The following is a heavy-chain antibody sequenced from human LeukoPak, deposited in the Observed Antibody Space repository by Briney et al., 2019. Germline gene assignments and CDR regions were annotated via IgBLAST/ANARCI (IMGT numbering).Heavy chain of an antibody. CDR3: ARLGSVTMPFDY. J-gene: IGHJ4*02. D-gene: IGHD4/OR15-4a*01. V-gene: IGHV4-59*08. CDR2: SYYSGST. Sequence: SETLSLTCTVSGGSMNNYYWNWIRQPPGKGLEWIGYSYYSGSTNYNPSLKSRVNISVDTSKNQFSLNLTSVTAADTAVYYCARLGSVTMPFDYWGQGTLVTVSS. CDR1: GGSMNNYY.